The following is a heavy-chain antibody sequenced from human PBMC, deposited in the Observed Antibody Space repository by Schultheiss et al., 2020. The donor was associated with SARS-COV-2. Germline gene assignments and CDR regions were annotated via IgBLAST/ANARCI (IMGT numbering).Heavy chain of an antibody. CDR3: ARDRSGYCSGGSCWDDAFDI. J-gene: IGHJ3*02. V-gene: IGHV3-48*02. D-gene: IGHD2-15*01. CDR2: ISSSSTI. CDR1: GFTFSSYS. Sequence: GESLKISCAASGFTFSSYSMNWVRQAPGKGLEWVSYISSSSTIYYADSVKGRFTISRDNAKNSLYLQMNSLRDEDTAVYYCARDRSGYCSGGSCWDDAFDIWGQGTMVTVSS.